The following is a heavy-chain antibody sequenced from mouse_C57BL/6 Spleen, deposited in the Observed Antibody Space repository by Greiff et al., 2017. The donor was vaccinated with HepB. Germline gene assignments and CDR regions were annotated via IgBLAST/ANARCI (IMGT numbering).Heavy chain of an antibody. J-gene: IGHJ4*01. D-gene: IGHD1-1*01. CDR1: GYAFSSSW. CDR2: IYPGDGDT. V-gene: IGHV1-82*01. Sequence: QVQLQQSGPELVKPGASVKISCKASGYAFSSSWMNWVKQRPGKGLEWIGRIYPGDGDTNYNGKFKGKATLTADISSSTAYMQLSSLTSEDSAVYFCARNYYGSSKDAMDYWGQGTSVTVSS. CDR3: ARNYYGSSKDAMDY.